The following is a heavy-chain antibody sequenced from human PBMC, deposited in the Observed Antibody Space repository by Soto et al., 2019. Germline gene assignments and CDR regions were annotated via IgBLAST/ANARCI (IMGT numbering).Heavy chain of an antibody. CDR2: IYYSGST. V-gene: IGHV4-59*01. CDR3: ARALEVGWPPRPSYFDY. J-gene: IGHJ4*02. CDR1: GGSISSYY. Sequence: SETLSLTCTVSGGSISSYYWSWIRQPPGKGLEWIGYIYYSGSTNYNPSLKSRVTISVDTSKNQFSLKLSSATAADTAVYYCARALEVGWPPRPSYFDYWGQGTLVTVSS. D-gene: IGHD1-1*01.